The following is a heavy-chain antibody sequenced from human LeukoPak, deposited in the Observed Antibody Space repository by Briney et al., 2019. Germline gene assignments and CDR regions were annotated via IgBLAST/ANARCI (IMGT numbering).Heavy chain of an antibody. CDR1: GFTFSSYE. CDR3: AREGEDIVVVPAATVFDY. J-gene: IGHJ4*02. Sequence: PGGSLRLSCAASGFTFSSYEMNWVRQAPGKGLEWVSYISSGGTSTYYADSVKGRFTISRDNAKNSLYLQMNSLRGEDTAVYYCAREGEDIVVVPAATVFDYWGQGTLVTVSS. V-gene: IGHV3-48*03. CDR2: ISSGGTST. D-gene: IGHD2-2*01.